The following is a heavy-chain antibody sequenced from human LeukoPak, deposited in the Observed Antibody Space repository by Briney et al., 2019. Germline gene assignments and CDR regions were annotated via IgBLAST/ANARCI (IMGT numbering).Heavy chain of an antibody. Sequence: SVKVSCKASGGTFSSYAISWVRQAPGQGLEWMGGIIPIFGTANYAQKFQGRVTITADKSTSTAYMELSSLRSEDTAVHYCARHADCSGGSCYFPHLVYWGQGTLVTVSS. J-gene: IGHJ4*02. CDR3: ARHADCSGGSCYFPHLVY. V-gene: IGHV1-69*06. CDR2: IIPIFGTA. D-gene: IGHD2-15*01. CDR1: GGTFSSYA.